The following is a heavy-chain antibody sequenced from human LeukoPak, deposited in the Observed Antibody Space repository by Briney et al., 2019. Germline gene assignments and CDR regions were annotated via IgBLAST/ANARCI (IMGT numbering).Heavy chain of an antibody. CDR2: IYYSGST. CDR1: GGSISSYY. CDR3: AGEEVAYCSGGSCYATDWFDP. D-gene: IGHD2-15*01. Sequence: SETLSLTCTVSGGSISSYYWSWIRQPPGKGLEWIGYIYYSGSTNYNPSLKSRVTISVDTSKNQFSLKLSSVTAADTAVYYGAGEEVAYCSGGSCYATDWFDPWGQGTLVTVSS. J-gene: IGHJ5*02. V-gene: IGHV4-59*01.